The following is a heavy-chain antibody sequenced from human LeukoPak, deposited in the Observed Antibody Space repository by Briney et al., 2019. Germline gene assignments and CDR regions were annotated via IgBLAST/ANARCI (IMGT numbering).Heavy chain of an antibody. Sequence: ASVKVSCKASGYTFSGYFIHWVRQAPGQGLEWMGWVNPNTGNTKYAQKFQGRVTMARDTSIDTAYMDLNRLTLDDTAVYFCARGFGSMYDYEECFDPWGQGTLATVSS. J-gene: IGHJ5*02. CDR2: VNPNTGNT. D-gene: IGHD3-16*01. V-gene: IGHV1-2*02. CDR3: ARGFGSMYDYEECFDP. CDR1: GYTFSGYF.